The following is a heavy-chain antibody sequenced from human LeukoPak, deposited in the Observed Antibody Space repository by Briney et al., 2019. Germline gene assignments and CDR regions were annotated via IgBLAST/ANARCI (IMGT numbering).Heavy chain of an antibody. CDR3: AKDDDWGRYKH. CDR2: ISPRGGIT. CDR1: GFTFSSHG. Sequence: PGGSLRLSCAASGFTFSSHGMNWVRQAPGKGVEWVSGISPRGGITYYTDSVKGRFTISRDNSKNTQSLQMNSLRAEDTAVYYCAKDDDWGRYKHWGQGTLVTVSS. D-gene: IGHD3-16*01. V-gene: IGHV3-23*01. J-gene: IGHJ1*01.